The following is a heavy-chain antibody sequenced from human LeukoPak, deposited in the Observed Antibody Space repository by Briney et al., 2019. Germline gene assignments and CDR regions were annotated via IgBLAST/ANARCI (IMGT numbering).Heavy chain of an antibody. CDR3: ARRPTYYYDSSGYSPVYYFDY. J-gene: IGHJ4*02. D-gene: IGHD3-22*01. V-gene: IGHV5-51*01. CDR1: GCSFTSYW. CDR2: IYPGDSDT. Sequence: GESLKISCKGSGCSFTSYWIGWVRQMPGKGLEWMGIIYPGDSDTRYSPSFQGQVTISADKSISTAYLQWSSLKASDTAVYYCARRPTYYYDSSGYSPVYYFDYWGQGTLVTVSS.